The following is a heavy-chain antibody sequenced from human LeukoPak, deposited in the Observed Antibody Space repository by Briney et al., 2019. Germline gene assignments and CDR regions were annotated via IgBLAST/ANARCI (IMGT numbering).Heavy chain of an antibody. J-gene: IGHJ5*02. Sequence: GASVKVSCKASGGTFSSYAISWVRQAPGQGLEWMGGIIPIFGTANYAQKFQGRVTITADESTSTAYMELSSLRSEDTAVYYCARDSSEWVAQHLDPWGQGILVTVSS. CDR3: ARDSSEWVAQHLDP. CDR2: IIPIFGTA. V-gene: IGHV1-69*13. D-gene: IGHD6-19*01. CDR1: GGTFSSYA.